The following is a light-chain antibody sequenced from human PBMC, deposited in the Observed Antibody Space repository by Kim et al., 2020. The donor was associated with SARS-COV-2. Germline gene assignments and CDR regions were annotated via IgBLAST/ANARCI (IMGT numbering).Light chain of an antibody. CDR2: GAS. Sequence: EVVLTQSPGTLSLSPGERATLSCRASQSVSSNYLAWYQQKPGQAPRLLIYGASSRATGIPDKFSGSGSGTDFTLTISRLESEDSAVYYCQQYEYDSSQWTFGQGTKVDIK. CDR1: QSVSSNY. J-gene: IGKJ1*01. V-gene: IGKV3-20*01. CDR3: QQYEYDSSQWT.